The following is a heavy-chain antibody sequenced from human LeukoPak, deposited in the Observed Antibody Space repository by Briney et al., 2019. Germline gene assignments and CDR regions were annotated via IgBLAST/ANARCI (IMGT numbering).Heavy chain of an antibody. CDR2: ISYDGSNK. CDR3: AREGLLFGVVFYYYYGMDV. CDR1: GFTFSGYP. D-gene: IGHD3-3*01. V-gene: IGHV3-30-3*01. J-gene: IGHJ6*02. Sequence: GGSLRLSCAASGFTFSGYPIHWVRQAPGKGLEWVAVISYDGSNKCYADSVKGRFTISRDNSKNTLYLQMNSLRAEDTAVYYCAREGLLFGVVFYYYYGMDVWGQGTTVTVSS.